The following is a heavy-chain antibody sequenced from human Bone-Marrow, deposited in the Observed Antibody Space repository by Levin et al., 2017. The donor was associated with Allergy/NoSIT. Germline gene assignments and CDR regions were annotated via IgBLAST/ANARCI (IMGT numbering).Heavy chain of an antibody. CDR1: GFTFSTYA. D-gene: IGHD2-15*01. Sequence: GGSLRLSCEASGFTFSTYAMNWVRQAPGKGLEWVSSISSTSSYIYYADSVKGRFTISRDNAQSSMFLQMNSLRAEDTAVYYCTRDQGSCSGGSCYRGYAFDIWGQGTVVNISS. J-gene: IGHJ3*02. CDR3: TRDQGSCSGGSCYRGYAFDI. CDR2: ISSTSSYI. V-gene: IGHV3-21*06.